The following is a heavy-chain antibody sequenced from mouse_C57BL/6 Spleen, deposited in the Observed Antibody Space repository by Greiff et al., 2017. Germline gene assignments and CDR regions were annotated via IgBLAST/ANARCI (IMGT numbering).Heavy chain of an antibody. CDR2: ISSGSSTI. CDR3: ARGGQDD. V-gene: IGHV5-17*01. Sequence: DVQLVESGGGLVKPGGSLKLSCAASAFTFSDYGMHWVRQAPEKGLEWVAYISSGSSTIYYADTVKGRFTISRDNAKNTLFLQMTSLRSEDPARYYCARGGQDDWGQGTTLTVSS. D-gene: IGHD3-3*01. CDR1: AFTFSDYG. J-gene: IGHJ2*01.